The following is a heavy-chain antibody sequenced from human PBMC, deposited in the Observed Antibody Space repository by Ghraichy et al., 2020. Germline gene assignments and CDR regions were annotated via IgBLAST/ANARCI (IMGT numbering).Heavy chain of an antibody. Sequence: SCAASGFTFSSYAMSWVRQAPGKGLEWVSAISGSGGSTYYADSVKGRFTISRDNSKNTLYLQMNSLRAEDTAVYYCAKDREGGYSGYDFFDYWGQGTLVTVSS. CDR2: ISGSGGST. J-gene: IGHJ4*02. CDR1: GFTFSSYA. D-gene: IGHD5-12*01. CDR3: AKDREGGYSGYDFFDY. V-gene: IGHV3-23*01.